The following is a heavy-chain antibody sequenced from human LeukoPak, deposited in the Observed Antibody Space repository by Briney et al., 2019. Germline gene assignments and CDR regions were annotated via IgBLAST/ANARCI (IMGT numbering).Heavy chain of an antibody. CDR1: GGSISSGGYS. D-gene: IGHD3-10*01. V-gene: IGHV4-30-4*07. Sequence: PSETLSLTCAVSGGSISSGGYSWSWIRQPPGKGLEWIGYIYYSGSTYYNPSLKSRVTISVDTSKNQFSLKLSSVTAADTAVYYCARAPTMVRGVIVAFDYWGQGTLVTVSS. CDR2: IYYSGST. J-gene: IGHJ4*02. CDR3: ARAPTMVRGVIVAFDY.